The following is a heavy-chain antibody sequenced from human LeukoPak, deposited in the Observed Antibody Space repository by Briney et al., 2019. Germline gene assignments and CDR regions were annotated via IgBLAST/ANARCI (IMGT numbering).Heavy chain of an antibody. Sequence: SETLPLTCAVYGGSFSGYYWSWIRQPPGKGLEWIGEINHSGSTNYNPSLKSRVTISVDTSKNQFSLKLSSVTAADTAVYYCARALGGWYPKGDAFDIWGQGTMVTVSS. D-gene: IGHD6-19*01. J-gene: IGHJ3*02. CDR2: INHSGST. CDR1: GGSFSGYY. CDR3: ARALGGWYPKGDAFDI. V-gene: IGHV4-34*01.